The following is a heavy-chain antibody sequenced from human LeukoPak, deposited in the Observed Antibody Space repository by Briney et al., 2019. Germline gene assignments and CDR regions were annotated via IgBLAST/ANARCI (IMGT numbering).Heavy chain of an antibody. D-gene: IGHD2-15*01. V-gene: IGHV3-30*02. Sequence: GGSLTLSCAASGFNFRNYGMHWVRQAPGKGLEWVAYTRDDGSKNWYGDSVKGRFTISRDNSKSTPYLQMNSLRGEDTAVYYCANGDCRGGRCSSGAYWGQGTLVTVSS. CDR3: ANGDCRGGRCSSGAY. CDR2: TRDDGSKN. J-gene: IGHJ4*02. CDR1: GFNFRNYG.